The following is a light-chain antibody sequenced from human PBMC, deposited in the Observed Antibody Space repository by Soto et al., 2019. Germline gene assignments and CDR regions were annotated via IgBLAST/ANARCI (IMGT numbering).Light chain of an antibody. CDR3: QQSYSTPRDT. CDR1: QSISSY. J-gene: IGKJ1*01. Sequence: DIQMTQSPSSLSASVGDRVTITCRASQSISSYLNWYQQKPGKAPKLLIYAASSLQSGVPSRFSGSGSGTDFTITISSLQPEDFATYYCQQSYSTPRDTFGQGTKVEIK. V-gene: IGKV1-39*01. CDR2: AAS.